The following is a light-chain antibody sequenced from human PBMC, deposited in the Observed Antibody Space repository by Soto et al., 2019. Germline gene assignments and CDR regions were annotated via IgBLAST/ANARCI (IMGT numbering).Light chain of an antibody. J-gene: IGKJ1*01. CDR3: QQYNVYPLT. V-gene: IGKV1-5*01. CDR2: NAS. Sequence: DIQMTQSPSTLSASIGDRVTITCRASQSINTWLAWYQQDPGKAPKVLIFNASTLESGVPSRFSGSGSGTEFTLTIGSLQPDDLATYYCQQYNVYPLTFGQGNRVEIK. CDR1: QSINTW.